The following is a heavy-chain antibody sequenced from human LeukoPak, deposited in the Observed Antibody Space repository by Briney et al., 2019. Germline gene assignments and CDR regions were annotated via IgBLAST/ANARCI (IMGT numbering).Heavy chain of an antibody. Sequence: PSETLSLTCTVSGGSISSSSYYRGWIRQPPGKGLEWIGSIYYSGSTYYNPSLKSRVTISVDTSKNQFSLKLSSVTAADTAVYYCARHGVFCSSTSCYSHWYFDLWGRSTLVTVSP. CDR2: IYYSGST. V-gene: IGHV4-39*01. J-gene: IGHJ2*01. CDR1: GGSISSSSYY. CDR3: ARHGVFCSSTSCYSHWYFDL. D-gene: IGHD2-2*01.